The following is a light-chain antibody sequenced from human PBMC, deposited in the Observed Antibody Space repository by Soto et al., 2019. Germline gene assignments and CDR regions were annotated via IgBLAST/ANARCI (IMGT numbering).Light chain of an antibody. J-gene: IGLJ2*01. Sequence: QSVLTQPPSVSGAPGQRVTISCTGSSSNIGAGYDVHWYRQLPGTAPKLLIYGNSNRPSGVPDRFSGSKSGTSASLAITGLQAKDEADYYCQSYDSSLSVVVFGGGTKLTVL. V-gene: IGLV1-40*01. CDR3: QSYDSSLSVVV. CDR2: GNS. CDR1: SSNIGAGYD.